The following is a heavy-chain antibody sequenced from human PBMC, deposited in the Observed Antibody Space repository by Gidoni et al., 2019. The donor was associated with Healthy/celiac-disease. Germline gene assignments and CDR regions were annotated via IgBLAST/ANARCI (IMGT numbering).Heavy chain of an antibody. V-gene: IGHV3-23*01. Sequence: EVQLLESGGGLVQPGGSLRPSCASSGSTFTCSALSWVRRASGKGLGWVSAISGSGGSTYYADSVKGRFTISRDNSKNTLYLQMNSLRAEDTAVYYCAKDSYYGSGSYPYYFDYWGQGTLVTVSA. CDR2: ISGSGGST. D-gene: IGHD3-10*01. CDR1: GSTFTCSA. CDR3: AKDSYYGSGSYPYYFDY. J-gene: IGHJ4*02.